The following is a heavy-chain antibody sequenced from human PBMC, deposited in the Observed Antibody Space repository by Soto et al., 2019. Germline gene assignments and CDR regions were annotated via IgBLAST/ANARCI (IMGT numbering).Heavy chain of an antibody. V-gene: IGHV1-46*01. CDR2: INPHAGST. J-gene: IGHJ4*02. CDR3: ARSLPQGDF. D-gene: IGHD2-21*01. Sequence: QVQLVQSGAEVKKPGASVKISCKASGYTFIHYYIHWVRQAPGQGLEWMAIINPHAGSTNYAQKSQSRLPATNDTSTTTLSMELNRPESDDTAVYFCARSLPQGDFWGQGTLVTVSS. CDR1: GYTFIHYY.